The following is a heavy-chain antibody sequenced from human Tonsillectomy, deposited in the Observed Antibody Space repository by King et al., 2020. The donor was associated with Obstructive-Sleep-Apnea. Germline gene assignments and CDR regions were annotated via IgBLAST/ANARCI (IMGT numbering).Heavy chain of an antibody. Sequence: VQLVESGGGLVKPGGSLRLSCAASGFTLSHAWMSWVRQAPGKGLAWVGLLQPNTDGGTTVYAAPVNGSFAISRDDSKNTSYPQMTRLQTADTAAYYCATDGGSHWGPGTLVTVSS. V-gene: IGHV3-15*01. CDR2: LQPNTDGGTT. D-gene: IGHD3-16*01. CDR1: GFTLSHAW. CDR3: ATDGGSH. J-gene: IGHJ4*02.